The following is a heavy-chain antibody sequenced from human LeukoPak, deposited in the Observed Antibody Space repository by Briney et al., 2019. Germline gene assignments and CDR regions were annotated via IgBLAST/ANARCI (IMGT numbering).Heavy chain of an antibody. J-gene: IGHJ4*02. V-gene: IGHV3-48*03. CDR1: GFTFSSYE. Sequence: GGSLRLSCVASGFTFSSYEMNWVRQAPGKGLEWISYMSGSGSTIHYADSVKGRCTISRDNAKNSLYLQMNSLRAEDTAMYFCARFPTGFDYWGQGTLATVSS. D-gene: IGHD4-17*01. CDR3: ARFPTGFDY. CDR2: MSGSGSTI.